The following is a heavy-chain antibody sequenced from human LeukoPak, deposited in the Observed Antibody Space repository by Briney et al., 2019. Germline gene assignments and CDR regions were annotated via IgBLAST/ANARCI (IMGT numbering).Heavy chain of an antibody. V-gene: IGHV4-4*02. CDR3: TTVAAAGGQYDDY. J-gene: IGHJ4*02. D-gene: IGHD6-13*01. CDR1: GGSISSSNW. Sequence: PSETLSLTCAVSGGSISSSNWWSWVRQPPGKGLEWIGEIYHSGSTNYNPSLKSRVTISVDKSKNQFSLKLSSVTAADTAVYYCTTVAAAGGQYDDYWGQGTLVTVSS. CDR2: IYHSGST.